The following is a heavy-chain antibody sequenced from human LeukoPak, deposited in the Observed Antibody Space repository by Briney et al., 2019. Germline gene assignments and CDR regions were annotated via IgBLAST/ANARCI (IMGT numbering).Heavy chain of an antibody. CDR2: ISYDGSNK. V-gene: IGHV3-30*04. D-gene: IGHD2-15*01. J-gene: IGHJ4*02. CDR3: ARDDCSGGSCLRKYLGYFDY. CDR1: GFPFSSYA. Sequence: GALRLSCAASGFPFSSYAMHWVRQAPGKGLEWVAVISYDGSNKYYADSVKGRFTSSRDNSKNTLYLQMNSVRAEDTAVYYCARDDCSGGSCLRKYLGYFDYWGQGTLVTVSS.